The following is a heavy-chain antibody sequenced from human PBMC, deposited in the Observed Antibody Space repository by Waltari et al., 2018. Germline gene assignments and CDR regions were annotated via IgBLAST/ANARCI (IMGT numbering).Heavy chain of an antibody. V-gene: IGHV1-8*02. Sequence: QLQPVQSGAEVKKPRASVRVSCKPSTYIFTNYDIHWVRQATGQGHEWMGWLNPDSSNSDYAQKCQDRITLTTNTTLSSAYMELKSAADDDTYFCFCASGVNLGEKKRRTTSGYCALWGRGTLITVAS. D-gene: IGHD1-1*01. CDR3: ASGVNLGEKKRRTTSGYCAL. J-gene: IGHJ2*01. CDR2: LNPDSSNS. CDR1: TYIFTNYD.